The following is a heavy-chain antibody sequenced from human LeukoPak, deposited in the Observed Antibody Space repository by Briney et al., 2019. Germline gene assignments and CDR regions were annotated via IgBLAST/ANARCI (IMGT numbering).Heavy chain of an antibody. D-gene: IGHD1-20*01. CDR3: LRDLNWSLDQ. Sequence: PGGSLRLSCAASGFIVSSNYMSWVRQAPGKGLVWVSRIKSDGITITYADSVKGRFTISRDNAKNTLYLQMNSLRAEDTAVYYCLRDLNWSLDQWGQGTLVTVSS. CDR2: IKSDGITI. J-gene: IGHJ4*02. V-gene: IGHV3-74*01. CDR1: GFIVSSNY.